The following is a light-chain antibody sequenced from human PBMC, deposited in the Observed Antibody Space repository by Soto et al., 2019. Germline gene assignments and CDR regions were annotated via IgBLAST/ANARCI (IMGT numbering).Light chain of an antibody. V-gene: IGKV3-20*01. CDR1: QSVSSSY. J-gene: IGKJ1*01. CDR3: QQYGSSSWT. Sequence: IVLTQYPGTLSLSPGERATLSCRASQSVSSSYLAWYQQKPGQAPRLLIYGASSRATGIPDRFSGSGSGTDFALTISRLEPEDFAVYYCQQYGSSSWTFGQGTKVDI. CDR2: GAS.